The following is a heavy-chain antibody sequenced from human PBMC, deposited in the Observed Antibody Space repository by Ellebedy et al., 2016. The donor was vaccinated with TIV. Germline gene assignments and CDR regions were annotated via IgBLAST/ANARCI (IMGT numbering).Heavy chain of an antibody. V-gene: IGHV3-21*04. CDR3: AKEGDYGGNPDY. Sequence: GESLKISXAASGFTFSSYSMNWVRQAPGKGLEWVSSISSSSSYIYYADSVKGRFTISRDNAKNSLYLQMNSLRAEDTAVYYCAKEGDYGGNPDYWGQGTLVTVSS. CDR1: GFTFSSYS. D-gene: IGHD4-23*01. J-gene: IGHJ4*02. CDR2: ISSSSSYI.